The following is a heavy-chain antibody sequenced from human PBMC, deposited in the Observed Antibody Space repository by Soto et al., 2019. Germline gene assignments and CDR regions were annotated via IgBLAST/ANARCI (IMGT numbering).Heavy chain of an antibody. CDR2: IYSGGST. D-gene: IGHD6-13*01. CDR1: GFTVSSNY. Sequence: GSLRLSCAASGFTVSSNYMSWVRQAPGKGLEWVSVIYSGGSTYYADSVKGRFTISRDNSKNTLYLQMNSLRAEDTAVYYCATSSIAAAGSSFQHWGQGTLVTVSS. CDR3: ATSSIAAAGSSFQH. J-gene: IGHJ1*01. V-gene: IGHV3-66*02.